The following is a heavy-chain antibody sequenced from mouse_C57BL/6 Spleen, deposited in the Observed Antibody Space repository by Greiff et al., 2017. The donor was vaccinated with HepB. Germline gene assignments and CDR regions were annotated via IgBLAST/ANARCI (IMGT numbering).Heavy chain of an antibody. J-gene: IGHJ3*01. V-gene: IGHV1-59*01. CDR3: ARGGYYSNHTWFAY. Sequence: QVQLQQPGAELVRPGTSVKLSCKASGYTFTSYWMHWVKQRPGQGLEWIGVIDPSDSYTNYNQKFKGKATLTVDTSSSTAYMQLSSLTSEDSAVYYCARGGYYSNHTWFAYWGQGTLVTVSA. CDR1: GYTFTSYW. CDR2: IDPSDSYT. D-gene: IGHD2-5*01.